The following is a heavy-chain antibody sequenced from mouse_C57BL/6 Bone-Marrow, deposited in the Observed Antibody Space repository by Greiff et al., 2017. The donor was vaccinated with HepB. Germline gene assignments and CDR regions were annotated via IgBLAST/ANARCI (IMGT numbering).Heavy chain of an antibody. D-gene: IGHD2-1*01. V-gene: IGHV6-3*01. CDR3: TCIYYRNTGGFAY. J-gene: IGHJ3*01. CDR1: GFTFSNYW. CDR2: IRLKSDNYAT. Sequence: EVNVVESGGGLVQPGGSMKLSCVASGFTFSNYWMNWVRQSPEKGLEWVAQIRLKSDNYATHYAESVKGRFTISRDDSKSSVYLQMNNLRAEDTGIYYCTCIYYRNTGGFAYWGQGTLVTVSA.